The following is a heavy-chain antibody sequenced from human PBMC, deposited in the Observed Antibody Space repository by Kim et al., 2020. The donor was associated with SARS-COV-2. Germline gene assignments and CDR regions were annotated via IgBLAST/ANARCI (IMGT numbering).Heavy chain of an antibody. CDR1: GGSISSYY. Sequence: SETLSLTCTVSGGSISSYYWSWIRQPPGKGLEWIGYIYYSGSTNYNPSLKSRVTISVDTSKNQFSLKLSSVTAADTAVYYCARVDARNWFDPWGQGTLVTVSS. CDR2: IYYSGST. J-gene: IGHJ5*02. V-gene: IGHV4-59*01. D-gene: IGHD2-2*01. CDR3: ARVDARNWFDP.